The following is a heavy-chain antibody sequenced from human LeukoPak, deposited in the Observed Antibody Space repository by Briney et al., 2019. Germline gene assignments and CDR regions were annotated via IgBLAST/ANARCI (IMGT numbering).Heavy chain of an antibody. CDR3: ARAAYYGPHWAY. J-gene: IGHJ4*02. V-gene: IGHV4-34*01. CDR1: GGSFSGYY. D-gene: IGHD4-17*01. Sequence: SETLFLTXAVYGGSFSGYYWSWIRQPPGKGLEWIGEINHSGSTNYNPSLKSRVTISVDTSKNQFSLKLSSVTAADTAVYYCARAAYYGPHWAYWGQGTLVTVSS. CDR2: INHSGST.